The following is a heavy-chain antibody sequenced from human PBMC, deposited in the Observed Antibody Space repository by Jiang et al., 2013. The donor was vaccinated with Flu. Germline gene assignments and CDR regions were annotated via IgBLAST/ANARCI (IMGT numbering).Heavy chain of an antibody. J-gene: IGHJ4*02. Sequence: QLLESGGGLVQPGGSLRLSCAASGFTFSNYAMSWVRQAPGKGLEWVSGISGSGGSTYYADSVKGRFTISRDNAQNTLYLQMNSLRAEDAAVYYCAKGSSRGRPYYFDYWGQGTLVTVSS. D-gene: IGHD3-10*01. CDR3: AKGSSRGRPYYFDY. CDR1: GFTFSNYA. CDR2: ISGSGGST. V-gene: IGHV3-23*01.